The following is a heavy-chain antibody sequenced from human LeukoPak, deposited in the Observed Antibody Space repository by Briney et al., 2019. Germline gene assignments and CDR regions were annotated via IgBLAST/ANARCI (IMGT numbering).Heavy chain of an antibody. V-gene: IGHV4-39*07. J-gene: IGHJ6*03. CDR2: IYYSGST. CDR1: GGSISSSSYY. CDR3: ASLGRGNYYMDV. D-gene: IGHD3-16*01. Sequence: PSETLSLTCTVSGGSISSSSYYWGWIRQPPGKGLEWIGSIYYSGSTYYNPSLKSRVTISVDTSKNQFSLKLSSVTAADTAVYYCASLGRGNYYMDVWGKGTTVTVSS.